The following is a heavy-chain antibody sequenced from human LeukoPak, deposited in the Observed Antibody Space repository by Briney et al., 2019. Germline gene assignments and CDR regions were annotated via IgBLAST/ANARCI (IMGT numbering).Heavy chain of an antibody. Sequence: PGGSLRLSYAASGFTFDDYGMSWVRQAPGKGLEWVAFIRYDGSNKYYADSVKGRFTISRDNSKNTLYLQMNSLRAEDTAVYYCARARSSYGYGDAFDIWGQGTMVTVSS. CDR1: GFTFDDYG. CDR3: ARARSSYGYGDAFDI. D-gene: IGHD5-18*01. V-gene: IGHV3-30*02. J-gene: IGHJ3*02. CDR2: IRYDGSNK.